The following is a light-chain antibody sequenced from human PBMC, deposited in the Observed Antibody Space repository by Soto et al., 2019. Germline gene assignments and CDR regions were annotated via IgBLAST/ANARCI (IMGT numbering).Light chain of an antibody. CDR1: SSDIGGYNY. CDR2: EVS. CDR3: SSFTSSSTGV. V-gene: IGLV2-14*01. J-gene: IGLJ3*02. Sequence: QAVVTQPASVSGSPGQSITISCTGTSSDIGGYNYVSWYQQHPGKAPKLMIYEVSNRPSGVYNRFSGSKSGNTASLTISGLQAEDEAYYYCSSFTSSSTGVFGGGTKLTVL.